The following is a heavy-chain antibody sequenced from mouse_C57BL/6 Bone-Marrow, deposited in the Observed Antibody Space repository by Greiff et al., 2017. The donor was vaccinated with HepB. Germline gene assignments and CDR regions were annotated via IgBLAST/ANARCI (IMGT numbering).Heavy chain of an antibody. CDR2: INPSSGYT. V-gene: IGHV1-7*01. Sequence: QVQLQQPGPELVKPGASVKLSCKASGYTFTSYWMHWVKQRPGQGLEWIGYINPSSGYTKYNQKFKDKATLTADKSSSTAYMQLSSLTYEDSAVYYCARYPPYYSNWAWFAYWGQWTLVTVSA. J-gene: IGHJ3*01. CDR3: ARYPPYYSNWAWFAY. D-gene: IGHD2-5*01. CDR1: GYTFTSYW.